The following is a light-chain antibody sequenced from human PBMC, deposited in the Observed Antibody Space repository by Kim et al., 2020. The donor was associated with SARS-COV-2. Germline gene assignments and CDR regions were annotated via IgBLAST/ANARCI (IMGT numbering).Light chain of an antibody. CDR3: LQDHTYPYT. J-gene: IGKJ2*01. CDR1: HDIRGD. V-gene: IGKV1-6*01. CDR2: GAS. Sequence: SASVGDRVTITCRASHDIRGDLGWYQHKPGKAPKLLISGASSLHSGVPSRFSGSGSGTAFTLTISSLQPEDFATYYCLQDHTYPYTFGQGTKLEI.